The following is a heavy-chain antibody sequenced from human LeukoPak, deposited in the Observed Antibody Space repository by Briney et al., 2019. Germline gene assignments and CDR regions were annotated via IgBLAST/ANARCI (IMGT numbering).Heavy chain of an antibody. Sequence: GGSLRLSCAASGFTFSSYEMNWVRQAPGKGLEWVSYISSSGRSIYSADSVKGRFTISRDNAKNSLYLQMNSLRAEDTAVYYCARDHPRYYMDVWGKGTTVTVSS. CDR3: ARDHPRYYMDV. CDR2: ISSSGRSI. V-gene: IGHV3-48*03. CDR1: GFTFSSYE. J-gene: IGHJ6*03.